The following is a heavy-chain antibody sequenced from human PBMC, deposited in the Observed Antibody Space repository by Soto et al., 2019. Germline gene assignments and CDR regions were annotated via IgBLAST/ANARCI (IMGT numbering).Heavy chain of an antibody. CDR3: ARLYSSSWSDWGYFDL. J-gene: IGHJ2*01. Sequence: QVQLQESGPGLVKPSETLSLTCTVSGGSISSYYWSWIRQPPGKGLEWIGYIYYSGSTNSNPPLKGRGTSSVDTSSSQFSLKLSSVPAADTAVYYCARLYSSSWSDWGYFDLWGRGTLVTVSS. V-gene: IGHV4-59*08. D-gene: IGHD6-13*01. CDR2: IYYSGST. CDR1: GGSISSYY.